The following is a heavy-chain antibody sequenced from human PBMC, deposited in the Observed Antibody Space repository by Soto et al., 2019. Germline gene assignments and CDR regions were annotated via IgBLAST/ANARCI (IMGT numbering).Heavy chain of an antibody. J-gene: IGHJ4*02. Sequence: EVRLVETGGGWIHPGGSLRLSCAASASTVSDNQMSWVRQAPGKGLEWVSLIQGGGGTYYADSVKGRFTSSRDSSKNTLYRQMNSLRDEDTYMYYGAMGTHSSYWGQGTLVTVSS. CDR2: IQGGGGT. CDR3: AMGTHSSY. V-gene: IGHV3-53*02. CDR1: ASTVSDNQ. D-gene: IGHD7-27*01.